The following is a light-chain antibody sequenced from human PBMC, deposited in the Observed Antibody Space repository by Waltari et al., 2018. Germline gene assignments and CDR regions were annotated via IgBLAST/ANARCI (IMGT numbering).Light chain of an antibody. J-gene: IGKJ1*01. CDR3: QQYHTFST. CDR2: QAS. CDR1: QSISKG. Sequence: DIQMTQSPSTLSASVGDRVHITCRASQSISKGLAWYQQKPGKAPKLLLYQASSLESGVPSRFSGSASGTDFTLTISGLQPDDFATYYCQQYHTFSTFGQGTKVDIK. V-gene: IGKV1-5*03.